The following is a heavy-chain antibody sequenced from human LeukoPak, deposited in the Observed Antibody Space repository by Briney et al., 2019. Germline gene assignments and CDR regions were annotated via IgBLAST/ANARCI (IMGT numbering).Heavy chain of an antibody. Sequence: PGGSLRLSCAASGFSVSSNYVSWVRQAPGKGLEWVSSIGVDGDGTYYADSVKGRVTISRDNSKNTLYLHMNSLRAEDTAVYYCAKGLNNMRLFDYWGQGTLVTVSS. CDR3: AKGLNNMRLFDY. CDR2: IGVDGDGT. D-gene: IGHD2/OR15-2a*01. CDR1: GFSVSSNY. V-gene: IGHV3-23*01. J-gene: IGHJ4*02.